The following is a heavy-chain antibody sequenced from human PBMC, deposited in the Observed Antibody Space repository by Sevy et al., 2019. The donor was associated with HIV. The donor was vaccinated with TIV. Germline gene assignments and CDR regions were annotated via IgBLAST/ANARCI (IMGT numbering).Heavy chain of an antibody. D-gene: IGHD3-10*01. Sequence: GGSLRLSCAASGFILSDYYMSWIRQAPGKGLEWVSYIGSSGNTIYYTDSVKGRFTISRDNSKKLVYLQMNSLRAEDTAVYYCARPYGSGSWEAFDIWGQGTMVTVSS. CDR2: IGSSGNTI. CDR1: GFILSDYY. CDR3: ARPYGSGSWEAFDI. V-gene: IGHV3-11*04. J-gene: IGHJ3*02.